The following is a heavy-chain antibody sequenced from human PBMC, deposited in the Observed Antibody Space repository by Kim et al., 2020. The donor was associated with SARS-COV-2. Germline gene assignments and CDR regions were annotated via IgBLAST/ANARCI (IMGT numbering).Heavy chain of an antibody. CDR3: ATVWGIAVAGSLFDY. D-gene: IGHD6-19*01. J-gene: IGHJ4*02. V-gene: IGHV1-24*01. Sequence: QKCQGRVTMTQDTSTDTAYMELSSLRSEDTAVYYCATVWGIAVAGSLFDYWGQGTLVTVSS.